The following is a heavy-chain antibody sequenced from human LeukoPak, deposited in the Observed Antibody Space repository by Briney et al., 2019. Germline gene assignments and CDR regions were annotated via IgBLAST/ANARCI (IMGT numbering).Heavy chain of an antibody. CDR3: ARDNDYYDLHY. V-gene: IGHV3-33*01. D-gene: IGHD3-22*01. Sequence: GRSLRLSCAASGFTFSNYSMHWVRQAPGKGLEWLAVVWYDDAVKNYTDSVKGRFTISRDNSKNTLFLQMNNLSAEDTAVYYCARDNDYYDLHYWGQGTLVTVSS. CDR1: GFTFSNYS. CDR2: VWYDDAVK. J-gene: IGHJ4*02.